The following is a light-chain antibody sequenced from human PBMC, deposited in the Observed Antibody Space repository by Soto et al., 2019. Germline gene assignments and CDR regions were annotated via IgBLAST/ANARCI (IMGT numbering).Light chain of an antibody. CDR1: SSNIGAGYD. J-gene: IGLJ2*01. Sequence: QSVLTQPPSVSGAPGKRVTISCTGSSSNIGAGYDVHWYQQVPGTAPKVLIFGDNNRPSGVPDRFSGSKSGTSASLAITGLQAEDEADYYCQSYDDSLRGVVFGGGTKVTVL. V-gene: IGLV1-40*01. CDR3: QSYDDSLRGVV. CDR2: GDN.